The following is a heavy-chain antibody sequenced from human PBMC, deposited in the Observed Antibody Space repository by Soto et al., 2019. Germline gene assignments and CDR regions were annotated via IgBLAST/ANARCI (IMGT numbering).Heavy chain of an antibody. CDR1: GFTFSSYS. CDR2: ISSSSSYI. V-gene: IGHV3-21*01. J-gene: IGHJ3*02. CDR3: ARDFHLEAFDI. Sequence: PGGSLRFSCAASGFTFSSYSMNWVRQAPGKGLEWVSSISSSSSYIYYADSVKGRFTISRDNAKNSLYLQMNSLRAEDTAVYYCARDFHLEAFDIWGQGTMVTVSS.